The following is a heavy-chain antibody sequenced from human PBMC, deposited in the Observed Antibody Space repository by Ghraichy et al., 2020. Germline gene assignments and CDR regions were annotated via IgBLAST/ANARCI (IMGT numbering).Heavy chain of an antibody. CDR1: GFTFVSYA. J-gene: IGHJ4*02. V-gene: IGHV3-23*01. CDR3: TKFRTIAVPGRAFDS. CDR2: ISGNGGST. D-gene: IGHD6-19*01. Sequence: GESLNISCAASGFTFVSYAMSWVRQTPGKGLEWVSTISGNGGSTFYADSVKGRFTISRDNSNNVLFLQMDSLRPEDTALYFCTKFRTIAVPGRAFDSWGQGTLVTVSS.